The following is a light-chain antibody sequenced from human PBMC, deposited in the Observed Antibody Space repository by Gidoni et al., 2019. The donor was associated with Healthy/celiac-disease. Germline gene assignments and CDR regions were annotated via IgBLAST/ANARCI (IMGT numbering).Light chain of an antibody. V-gene: IGLV1-40*01. CDR2: GNS. CDR3: QSYDSSLSGSGV. CDR1: SSNIGAGYD. J-gene: IGLJ3*02. Sequence: QSVLTQPPSVSGAPGQRVTNSCTGGSSNIGAGYDVHWYQQLPGTAPKLLIYGNSNRPSGVPDRFSGSKSGTSASLAITGLQAEDEADYYCQSYDSSLSGSGVFGGGTKLTVL.